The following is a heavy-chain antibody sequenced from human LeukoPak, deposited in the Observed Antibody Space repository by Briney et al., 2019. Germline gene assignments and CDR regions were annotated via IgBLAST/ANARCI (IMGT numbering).Heavy chain of an antibody. D-gene: IGHD3-3*01. V-gene: IGHV3-30*01. CDR1: GFTFSSYA. Sequence: GGSLRLSCAASGFTFSSYAMHWVRQAPGKGLEWVAVISYDGSNKYYADSVKGRFTISRDNSKNTLYLQMNSLRAEDTAVYYCARVPDPNGLLEWPGSAFDIWGQGTMVTVSS. CDR2: ISYDGSNK. J-gene: IGHJ3*02. CDR3: ARVPDPNGLLEWPGSAFDI.